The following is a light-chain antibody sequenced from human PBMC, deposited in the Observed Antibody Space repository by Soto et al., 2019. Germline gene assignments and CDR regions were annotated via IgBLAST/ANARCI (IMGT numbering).Light chain of an antibody. CDR3: SSYTSSIPYV. CDR1: SSDVGGYNY. V-gene: IGLV2-14*03. Sequence: QSALTQPVSVSGSPGQSITISCTGTSSDVGGYNYVSWYQQHPGKAPKLIIYDVSYRPSGVSNRFSGSKSGNTASLTISGLQAEDEADYYCSSYTSSIPYVFGTGTKVTVL. CDR2: DVS. J-gene: IGLJ1*01.